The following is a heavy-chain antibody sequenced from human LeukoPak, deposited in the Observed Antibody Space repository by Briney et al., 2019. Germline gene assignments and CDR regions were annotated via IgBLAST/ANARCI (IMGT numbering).Heavy chain of an antibody. J-gene: IGHJ3*02. CDR1: GGSISSYY. V-gene: IGHV3-20*04. CDR2: INWNGGST. CDR3: ARGLSAFDI. Sequence: PSETLSLTCTVSGGSISSYYWSWIRQPPGKGLEWVSGINWNGGSTGYADSVKGRFTISRDNAKNSLYLQMNSLRAEDTALYYCARGLSAFDIWGQGTMVTVSS.